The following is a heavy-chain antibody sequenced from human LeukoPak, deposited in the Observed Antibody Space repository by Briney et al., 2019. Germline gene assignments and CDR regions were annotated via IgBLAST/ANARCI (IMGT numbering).Heavy chain of an antibody. V-gene: IGHV4-31*03. CDR1: GGSISSGGYY. Sequence: SGTLSLTCTVSGGSISSGGYYWSWIRQHPGKGLEWIGYIYYSGSTYYNPSLKSRVTISVDTSKNQFSLKLSSVTAADTAVYYCASSVYSSSWYYYYYGMDVWGQGTTVTVSS. CDR2: IYYSGST. J-gene: IGHJ6*02. CDR3: ASSVYSSSWYYYYYGMDV. D-gene: IGHD6-13*01.